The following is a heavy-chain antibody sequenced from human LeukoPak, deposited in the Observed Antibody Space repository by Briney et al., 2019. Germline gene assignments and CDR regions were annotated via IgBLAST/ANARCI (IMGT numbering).Heavy chain of an antibody. D-gene: IGHD5-24*01. CDR3: ARGGIGYNPSYYFDY. Sequence: SETLSLTCTVSGGSISSYYWSWIRQPPGKGLEWTGYIYYSGSTNYNPSLKSRVTISVDTSKNQFSLKLSSVTAADTAVYYCARGGIGYNPSYYFDYWGQGTLVTVSS. J-gene: IGHJ4*02. CDR2: IYYSGST. V-gene: IGHV4-59*01. CDR1: GGSISSYY.